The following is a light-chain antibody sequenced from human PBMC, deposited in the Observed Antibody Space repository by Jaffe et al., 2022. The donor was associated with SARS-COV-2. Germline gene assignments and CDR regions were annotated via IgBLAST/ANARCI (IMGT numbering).Light chain of an antibody. Sequence: DIVMTQSPDSLAVSLGARATINCKSSQSVLYSSNNKNYLAWYQQKPGQPPKLLIYWASTRESGVPDRFSGSGSGTDFTLTITSLQAEDVAVYSCQQYYRTPITFGQGTRLEIK. V-gene: IGKV4-1*01. CDR3: QQYYRTPIT. CDR1: QSVLYSSNNKNY. J-gene: IGKJ5*01. CDR2: WAS.